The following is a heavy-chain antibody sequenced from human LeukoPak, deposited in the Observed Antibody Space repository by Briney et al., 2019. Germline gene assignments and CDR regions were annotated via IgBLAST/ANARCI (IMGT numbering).Heavy chain of an antibody. CDR1: GFTFSSYG. Sequence: GGSLRLSCAASGFTFSSYGMHWVRQAPGKGLEWVAVISNDGSSKYYADSVKGRFTISRDNSKNTLYLQMNSLRTEDTAVYYCAKDRTTVTTVYWGQGTLVAVSS. CDR3: AKDRTTVTTVY. V-gene: IGHV3-30*18. D-gene: IGHD4-17*01. J-gene: IGHJ4*02. CDR2: ISNDGSSK.